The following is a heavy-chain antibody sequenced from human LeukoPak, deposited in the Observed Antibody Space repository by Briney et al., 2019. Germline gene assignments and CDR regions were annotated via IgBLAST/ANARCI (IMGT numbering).Heavy chain of an antibody. CDR2: INSDGGST. J-gene: IGHJ4*02. CDR1: GFTFSSYW. D-gene: IGHD3-16*02. V-gene: IGHV3-74*01. CDR3: ARAFAPFYVWGSYRPPDSFDY. Sequence: PGGSLRLSCAASGFTFSSYWMHWVRQAPGKGLVWVSRINSDGGSTSYADSVKGRFTISRDDAKNTLYLQMNSLRAEDTAVYYCARAFAPFYVWGSYRPPDSFDYWGQGTLVTVSS.